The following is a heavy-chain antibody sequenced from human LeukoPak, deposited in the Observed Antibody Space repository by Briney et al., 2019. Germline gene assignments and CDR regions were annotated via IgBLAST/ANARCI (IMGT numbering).Heavy chain of an antibody. J-gene: IGHJ4*02. D-gene: IGHD3-10*01. CDR1: GGSFSGYY. CDR3: ASTAAYGSGSG. V-gene: IGHV4-34*01. Sequence: SETLSLTCAAYGGSFSGYYWSWIRQPPGKGLEWIGEINHSGSTNYNPSLKSRVTISVDTSKNQFSLKLSSVTAADTAVYYCASTAAYGSGSGWGQGTLVTVSS. CDR2: INHSGST.